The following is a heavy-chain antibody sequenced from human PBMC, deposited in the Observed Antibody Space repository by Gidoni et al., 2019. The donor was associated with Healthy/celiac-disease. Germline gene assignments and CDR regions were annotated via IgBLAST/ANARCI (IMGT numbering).Heavy chain of an antibody. CDR3: ARDLSYYDSSGYLYYFDY. CDR2: NNSRGST. D-gene: IGHD3-22*01. CDR1: GFPVSSNY. Sequence: EVQLVESGGGLVQPGGSLRLSCAASGFPVSSNYLRWVRQAPGKGLEWVSVNNSRGSTYYADSVKGRFTITRDNSKNTLYLQMNSLRAEDTAVYYCARDLSYYDSSGYLYYFDYWGQGTLVTVSS. J-gene: IGHJ4*02. V-gene: IGHV3-66*01.